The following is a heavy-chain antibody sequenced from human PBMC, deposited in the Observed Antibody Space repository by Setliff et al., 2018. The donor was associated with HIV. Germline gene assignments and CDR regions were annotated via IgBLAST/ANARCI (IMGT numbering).Heavy chain of an antibody. D-gene: IGHD3-22*01. V-gene: IGHV4-59*08. J-gene: IGHJ4*02. Sequence: PSESLSLTCAVYGGSFSGHYWSWIRHHPGKGLEWIGYIHYSGNTYYNPSLKSRVTISVDTSKNQFSLKLSSVTAADTAVYYCARGLSFYDPGGFDYWGQGTLVTVSS. CDR1: GGSFSGHY. CDR2: IHYSGNT. CDR3: ARGLSFYDPGGFDY.